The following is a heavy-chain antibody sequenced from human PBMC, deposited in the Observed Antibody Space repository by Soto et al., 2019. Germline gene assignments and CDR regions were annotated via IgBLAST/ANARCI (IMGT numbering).Heavy chain of an antibody. CDR3: ARGSGFLIDR. CDR1: GFIFSGFW. Sequence: GSLRLSCAASGFIFSGFWMNWVRQAPGKGLEWVAIIKEDGSEKYYVDSVKGRFTISRDNADNSLYLQMDSLRVEDTAVYYCARGSGFLIDRWGQGTPVTVSS. V-gene: IGHV3-7*01. D-gene: IGHD6-19*01. CDR2: IKEDGSEK. J-gene: IGHJ5*02.